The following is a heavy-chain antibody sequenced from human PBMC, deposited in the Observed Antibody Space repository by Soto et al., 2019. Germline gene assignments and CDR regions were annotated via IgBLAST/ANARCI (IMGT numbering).Heavy chain of an antibody. CDR2: IYSSGNT. CDR3: VRDVESPGISGSWGAFDI. Sequence: SDTLSLTCTVSGCSIWNYFWTWIRKTAGKGLEWIGRIYSSGNTVYNASPKSRVTMSIDMSKNQFSLKLSSMTAADTAVYYCVRDVESPGISGSWGAFDIWGQGTVVT. V-gene: IGHV4-4*07. CDR1: GCSIWNYF. D-gene: IGHD1-20*01. J-gene: IGHJ3*02.